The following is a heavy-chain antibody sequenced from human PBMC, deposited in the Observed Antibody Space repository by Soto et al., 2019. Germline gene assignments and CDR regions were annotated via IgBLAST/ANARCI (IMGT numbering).Heavy chain of an antibody. CDR3: ASAGDYGDFY. D-gene: IGHD4-17*01. CDR2: ISGSGGST. V-gene: IGHV3-23*01. CDR1: GFTFSSYA. J-gene: IGHJ4*02. Sequence: EVQLLESGGGLVQPGGSLRLSCAASGFTFSSYAMSWVRQAPGKGLEWVSAISGSGGSTYYADSVKGRFTISRDNSRNTLYLQMNSMRPEDTAVYYCASAGDYGDFYWGQGTLVTVSS.